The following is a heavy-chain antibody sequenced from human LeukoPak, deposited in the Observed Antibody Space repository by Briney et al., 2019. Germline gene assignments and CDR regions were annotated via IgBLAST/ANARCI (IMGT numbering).Heavy chain of an antibody. J-gene: IGHJ5*02. CDR2: IYYSGST. D-gene: IGHD4-11*01. Sequence: PSETLSLTCTVSGGSISSSSYYWGWIRQPPGKGLEWIGSIYYSGSTYYNPSLKSRVTISVDTSKNQFSLKLSSVTAADTAVYHCARHVKGRTTPSRGWFDPWGQGTLVTVSS. CDR3: ARHVKGRTTPSRGWFDP. CDR1: GGSISSSSYY. V-gene: IGHV4-39*01.